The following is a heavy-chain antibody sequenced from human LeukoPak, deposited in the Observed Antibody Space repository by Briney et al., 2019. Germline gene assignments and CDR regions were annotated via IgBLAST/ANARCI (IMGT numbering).Heavy chain of an antibody. D-gene: IGHD4-23*01. CDR1: GFTFSSYG. J-gene: IGHJ3*02. V-gene: IGHV3-30*18. Sequence: GGSLRLSCAASGFTFSSYGMHWVRQAPAKGLEWVAVISYDGSNKYYPDSVKGRFTISRDNSKNTLYLQMNSLRAQDTAVYYCANPTLVTLGKDAFDIWGQGTMVTGSS. CDR3: ANPTLVTLGKDAFDI. CDR2: ISYDGSNK.